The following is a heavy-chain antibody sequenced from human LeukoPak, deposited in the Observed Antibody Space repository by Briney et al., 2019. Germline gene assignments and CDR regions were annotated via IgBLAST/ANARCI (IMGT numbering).Heavy chain of an antibody. Sequence: PGGSLRLSCAASGFTFSSYLMSWVRQAPGKGLEWVSYISSSGSTIYYADSVKGRFTISRDNAKNSLYLQMNSLRAEDTAVYYCAREDRRAGGSSPKPYDYWGQGTLVTVSS. J-gene: IGHJ4*02. V-gene: IGHV3-48*03. CDR3: AREDRRAGGSSPKPYDY. D-gene: IGHD6-13*01. CDR2: ISSSGSTI. CDR1: GFTFSSYL.